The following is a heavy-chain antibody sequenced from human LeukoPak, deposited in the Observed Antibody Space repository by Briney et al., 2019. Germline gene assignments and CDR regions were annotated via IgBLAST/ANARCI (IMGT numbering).Heavy chain of an antibody. D-gene: IGHD3-22*01. CDR3: ASWYYYDSSGYYPGPWFDP. CDR2: IIPILGIA. CDR1: GGTFSSSA. V-gene: IGHV1-69*04. J-gene: IGHJ5*02. Sequence: SVKVSCKASGGTFSSSAISWVRQAPGQGLEWMGRIIPILGIANYAQKFQGRVTITADKSTSTAYMELSSLRSEDTAVYYCASWYYYDSSGYYPGPWFDPWGQGTLVTVSS.